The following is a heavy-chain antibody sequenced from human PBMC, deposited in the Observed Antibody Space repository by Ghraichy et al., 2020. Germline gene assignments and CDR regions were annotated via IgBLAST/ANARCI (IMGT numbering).Heavy chain of an antibody. Sequence: GGSLRLSCAGSGFSFSDHYMDWVRQGPGKGLEWVGRTKNKANSYTTKYAASMTGRFIISRDESVNSLYLQMTSLKPEDTAVYYCVRDAGQHYYGMDVWGQGTTVTVSS. CDR3: VRDAGQHYYGMDV. CDR1: GFSFSDHY. V-gene: IGHV3-72*01. J-gene: IGHJ6*01. CDR2: TKNKANSYTT.